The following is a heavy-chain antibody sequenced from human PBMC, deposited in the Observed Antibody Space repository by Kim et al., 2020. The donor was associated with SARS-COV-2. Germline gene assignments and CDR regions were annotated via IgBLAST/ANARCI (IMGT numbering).Heavy chain of an antibody. J-gene: IGHJ6*01. CDR2: ISYDGSNK. Sequence: GGSLRLSCAASGFTFSSYGMHWVRQAPGKGLEWVAVISYDGSNKYYADSVKGRFTISRDNSKNTLYLQMNSLRAEDTAVYYCAKREVRGAMTVNYYGMD. CDR1: GFTFSSYG. CDR3: AKREVRGAMTVNYYGMD. D-gene: IGHD3-10*01. V-gene: IGHV3-30*18.